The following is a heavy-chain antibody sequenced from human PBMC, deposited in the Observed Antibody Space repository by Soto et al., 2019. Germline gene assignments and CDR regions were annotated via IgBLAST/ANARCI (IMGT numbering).Heavy chain of an antibody. CDR1: GFTFSSYW. J-gene: IGHJ6*02. CDR3: ARVAAADYYYYYGMDV. Sequence: GGSLRLSCAASGFTFSSYWMHWVRQAPGKGLVWVSRINSDGSSTSYADSVKGRFTISRDNAKNTLYLQMNSLRAEDTAVYYCARVAAADYYYYYGMDVWGQGTTGTVS. CDR2: INSDGSST. V-gene: IGHV3-74*01. D-gene: IGHD6-13*01.